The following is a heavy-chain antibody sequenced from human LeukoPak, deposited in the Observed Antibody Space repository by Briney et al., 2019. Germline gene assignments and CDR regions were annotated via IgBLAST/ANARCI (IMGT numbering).Heavy chain of an antibody. CDR1: GGTFSSYA. J-gene: IGHJ4*02. D-gene: IGHD2-21*02. V-gene: IGHV1-69*13. Sequence: VASVTVSCKASGGTFSSYAISWVRQAPGQGLEWMGGIIPIFGTANYAQKFQGRVTITADESTSTAYMELSSLRSEDTAVYYCASSPTYCGGDCYWDYWGQGTLVTVFS. CDR3: ASSPTYCGGDCYWDY. CDR2: IIPIFGTA.